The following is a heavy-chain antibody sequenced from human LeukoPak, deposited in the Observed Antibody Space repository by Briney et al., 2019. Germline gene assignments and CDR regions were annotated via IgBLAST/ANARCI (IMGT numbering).Heavy chain of an antibody. V-gene: IGHV1-24*01. CDR1: GYTLTELS. Sequence: ASVKVSCKVSGYTLTELSMHWVRQAPGKGLEWMGGFDPEDGETIYAQKFQGRVTMTEDTSTDTAYMELSSLRSEDTAVYYCARGSDMTMVVTPGFDYWGQGTLVTVSS. D-gene: IGHD4-23*01. J-gene: IGHJ4*02. CDR2: FDPEDGET. CDR3: ARGSDMTMVVTPGFDY.